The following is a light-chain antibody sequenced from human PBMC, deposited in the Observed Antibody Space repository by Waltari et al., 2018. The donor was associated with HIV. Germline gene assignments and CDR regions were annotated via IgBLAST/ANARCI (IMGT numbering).Light chain of an antibody. V-gene: IGLV3-25*03. Sequence: SYELTQPPSVSVSPGQTARITCSGDALPKKYAYWYQQKPGQAPVLGIYKDSERPSGIPERFSGSNSGTTVTLTISGVQAEDEADYYCQSAGVFGTGTKVTVL. CDR1: ALPKKY. J-gene: IGLJ1*01. CDR3: QSAGV. CDR2: KDS.